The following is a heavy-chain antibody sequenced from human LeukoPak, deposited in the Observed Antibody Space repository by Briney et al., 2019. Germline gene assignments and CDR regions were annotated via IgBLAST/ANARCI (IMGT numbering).Heavy chain of an antibody. D-gene: IGHD5-12*01. CDR1: GFTFSRYD. V-gene: IGHV3-30*18. Sequence: GGSLRLSCAASGFTFSRYDIHWVRQAPGMGLEWVAVISSDGSNKYFVDSVKGRFTISRDNSKNTLYLQMNSLRTEDTAVYYCAKDRQDPSGYGIFDYWGQGTLVTVTS. CDR2: ISSDGSNK. J-gene: IGHJ4*02. CDR3: AKDRQDPSGYGIFDY.